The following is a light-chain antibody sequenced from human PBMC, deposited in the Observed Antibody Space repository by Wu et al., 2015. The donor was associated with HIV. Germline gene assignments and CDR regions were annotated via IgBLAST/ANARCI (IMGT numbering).Light chain of an antibody. V-gene: IGKV3D-20*02. Sequence: EIVLTQSPGTLSLSPGERASLSCRAGQSVSYNYLAWYQQKPGQAPSLLIYGISNRATGIPDRFSGSGSGADFTLTISRLEPEDFAVYYCQQRSNWRFGGGTKVEIK. CDR1: QSVSYNY. J-gene: IGKJ4*01. CDR3: QQRSNWR. CDR2: GIS.